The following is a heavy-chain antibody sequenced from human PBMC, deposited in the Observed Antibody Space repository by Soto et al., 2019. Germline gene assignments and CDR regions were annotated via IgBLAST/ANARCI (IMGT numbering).Heavy chain of an antibody. CDR2: ISYDGSNK. CDR1: GFTFSSYG. D-gene: IGHD3-22*01. CDR3: AKTYYYDGSGYSPLDY. J-gene: IGHJ4*02. Sequence: TGGSLRLSCAAPGFTFSSYGMHWVRRAPGKGLEWVAGISYDGSNKYYADSVKGRFTISRDNSQNKLYLKMISVSAEDTAVYYCAKTYYYDGSGYSPLDYWVQGTLVTVSS. V-gene: IGHV3-30*18.